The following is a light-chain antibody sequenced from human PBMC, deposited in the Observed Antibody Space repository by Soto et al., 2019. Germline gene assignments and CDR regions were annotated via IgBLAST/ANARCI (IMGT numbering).Light chain of an antibody. Sequence: DIPMTQSPSSLSASVGDRVTITCRASQSISSYLNWYQQKPGKAPKLLIYAASSLQSGVPSRFSGSGAGTDFTLTISSLQPEDVATYYCQQSYSTPQFTFGPGTKVDIK. CDR2: AAS. V-gene: IGKV1-39*01. J-gene: IGKJ3*01. CDR1: QSISSY. CDR3: QQSYSTPQFT.